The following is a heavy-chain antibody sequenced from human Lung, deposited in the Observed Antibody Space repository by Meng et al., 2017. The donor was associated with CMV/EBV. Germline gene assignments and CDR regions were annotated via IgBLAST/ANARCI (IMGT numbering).Heavy chain of an antibody. J-gene: IGHJ4*02. CDR3: ARDVVVPAALTVRIDY. CDR1: GYTFTSYA. D-gene: IGHD2-2*01. CDR2: IDAANGNT. V-gene: IGHV1-3*01. Sequence: VQLLQSGVEVKKPGASVTVSCKASGYTFTSYAMHWVRQAPGQRLEWMGWIDAANGNTKYPQKFQGRVTITRDTSASTAYMELSSLRSEDTAVYYCARDVVVPAALTVRIDYWGQGTLVTVSS.